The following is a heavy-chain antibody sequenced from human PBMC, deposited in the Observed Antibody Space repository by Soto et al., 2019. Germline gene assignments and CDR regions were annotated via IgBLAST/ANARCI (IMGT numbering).Heavy chain of an antibody. J-gene: IGHJ3*01. CDR2: TYYRSKWFH. D-gene: IGHD3-10*01. CDR1: GDSVSSDVTS. Sequence: SQTLSLTCAISGDSVSSDVTSWNWIRQSPSRGLEWLGRTYYRSKWFHDYAVSVKSRITINPDTSKNQLSLELNSMTPEDTAVYYCARGNALDVWGQVTVVPVSS. CDR3: ARGNALDV. V-gene: IGHV6-1*01.